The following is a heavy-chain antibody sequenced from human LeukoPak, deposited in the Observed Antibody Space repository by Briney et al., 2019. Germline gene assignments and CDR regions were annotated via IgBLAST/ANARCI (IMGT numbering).Heavy chain of an antibody. D-gene: IGHD6-19*01. Sequence: SETLSLTCTVSGGSISSRDYYWSWIRQHPGKGLEWIGYIYYSGSTYYNPSLKSRVTISVDTSKNQFSLKLSSVTAADAAVYYCARIKRAVAGHLIIDYWGQGTLVTVSS. V-gene: IGHV4-31*03. J-gene: IGHJ4*02. CDR1: GGSISSRDYY. CDR2: IYYSGST. CDR3: ARIKRAVAGHLIIDY.